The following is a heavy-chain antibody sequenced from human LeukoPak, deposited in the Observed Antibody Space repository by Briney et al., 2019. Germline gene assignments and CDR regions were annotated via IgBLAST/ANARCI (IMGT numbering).Heavy chain of an antibody. CDR1: GGSISSYY. V-gene: IGHV4-4*07. D-gene: IGHD6-13*01. Sequence: PSETLSLTCNVSGGSISSYYWSWLRQPAGKGLEWIGRISTSGNTNYNPSLKSRLSMSVDTSKNEFSLKLSSVTAADTAVYYCAREEAAGRSSDNWGQGTLVTVSS. CDR3: AREEAAGRSSDN. J-gene: IGHJ4*02. CDR2: ISTSGNT.